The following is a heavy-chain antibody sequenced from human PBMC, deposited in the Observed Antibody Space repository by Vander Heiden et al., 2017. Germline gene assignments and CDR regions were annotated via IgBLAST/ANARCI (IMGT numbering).Heavy chain of an antibody. CDR3: AKDLLGGWFVMDV. CDR1: GFTFSTYG. V-gene: IGHV3-33*03. D-gene: IGHD6-19*01. CDR2: IWSDGSKD. Sequence: QVQLVESGGGVVQPGRSLRLSGVTSGFTFSTYGMHWVRQAPGKGLEWVAVIWSDGSKDSYADFVKGRFTISRDYSKRTVYLQMNSLRVEDTAVYHCAKDLLGGWFVMDVWGQGTTVTVSS. J-gene: IGHJ6*02.